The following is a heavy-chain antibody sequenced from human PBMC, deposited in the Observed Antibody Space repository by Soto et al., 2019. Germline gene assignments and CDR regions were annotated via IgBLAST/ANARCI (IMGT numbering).Heavy chain of an antibody. J-gene: IGHJ5*02. D-gene: IGHD1-26*01. CDR3: AKDRLPDYYNWFDP. CDR2: ISYDGSNK. V-gene: IGHV3-30*18. Sequence: GGSLRLSCAASGFTFSSYGMHWVRQAPGKGLEWVAVISYDGSNKYYADSVKDRFTISRDNSKNTLYLQMNSLRAEDTAVYYCAKDRLPDYYNWFDPWGQGTLVTVSS. CDR1: GFTFSSYG.